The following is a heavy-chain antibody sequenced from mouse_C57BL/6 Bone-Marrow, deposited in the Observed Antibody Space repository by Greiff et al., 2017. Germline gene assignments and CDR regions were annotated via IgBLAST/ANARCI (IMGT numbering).Heavy chain of an antibody. CDR2: INPSTGGT. V-gene: IGHV1-42*01. J-gene: IGHJ2*01. CDR3: ARNYDGYLFDY. D-gene: IGHD2-3*01. Sequence: VQLQQSGPELVKPGASVKISCKASGYSFTGYYLNWVKQSPEKSLEWIGEINPSTGGTTYNQKFKAKATLTVDKSSSTAYMQLKSLTSEDSAVYYCARNYDGYLFDYWGQGTTLTFSS. CDR1: GYSFTGYY.